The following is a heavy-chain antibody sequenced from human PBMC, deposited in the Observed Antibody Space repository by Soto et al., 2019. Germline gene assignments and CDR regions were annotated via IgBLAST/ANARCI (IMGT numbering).Heavy chain of an antibody. D-gene: IGHD6-13*01. CDR2: IGAGGGST. CDR3: AKDAYSSTWFAVDY. J-gene: IGHJ4*02. CDR1: GFTFSSYA. Sequence: EVQLLESGGGLVQPGGSLRLSCAASGFTFSSYAMSWVRQAPGKGLEWVSAIGAGGGSTNYADSVKGRFTISRDNSKNTLYRQMNSLRAEDTAVYYCAKDAYSSTWFAVDYWGQGTLVTVSS. V-gene: IGHV3-23*01.